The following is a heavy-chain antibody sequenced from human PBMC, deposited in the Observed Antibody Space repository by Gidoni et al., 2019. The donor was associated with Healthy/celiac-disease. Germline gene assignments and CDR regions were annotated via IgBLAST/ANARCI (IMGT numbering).Heavy chain of an antibody. J-gene: IGHJ6*03. CDR2: ISGSGGST. D-gene: IGHD4-17*01. V-gene: IGHV3-23*01. Sequence: EVQLLESGGGLVQPGGSLQLSCAASGFTFRSHAMSWVRQAPGKGLEWVSAISGSGGSTYYADSVKGRFTISRDNSKNTLYLQMNSLRAEDTAVYYCAKSGDYGDYYYYMDVWGKGTTVTVSS. CDR1: GFTFRSHA. CDR3: AKSGDYGDYYYYMDV.